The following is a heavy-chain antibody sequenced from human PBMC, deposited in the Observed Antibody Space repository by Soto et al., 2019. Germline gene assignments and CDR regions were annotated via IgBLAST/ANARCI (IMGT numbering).Heavy chain of an antibody. CDR3: ARDKGYQPLSG. Sequence: ASVKVSCKVSGYTLTELSMHWVRQAPGKGLEWMGGFDPEDGETIYAQKFQGRVTITADKSTSTAYMELSSLRSEDTAVYYCARDKGYQPLSGWGQGTLVTVSS. CDR1: GYTLTELS. V-gene: IGHV1-24*01. D-gene: IGHD2-2*01. CDR2: FDPEDGET. J-gene: IGHJ4*02.